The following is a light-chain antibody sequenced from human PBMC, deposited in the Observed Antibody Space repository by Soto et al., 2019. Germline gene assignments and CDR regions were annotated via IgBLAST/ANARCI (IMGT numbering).Light chain of an antibody. J-gene: IGLJ2*01. CDR2: DVS. CDR1: SSDVGGYNY. V-gene: IGLV2-14*01. Sequence: HSVLTQPASVSGSPGQSITISCTGTSSDVGGYNYVSWYQQHPGKAPKLIIYDVSNRPSGVSNRFSGSKSGNTASLTISGLQAEDEADYYCSSYTSSSTRVVFGGGTKLTVL. CDR3: SSYTSSSTRVV.